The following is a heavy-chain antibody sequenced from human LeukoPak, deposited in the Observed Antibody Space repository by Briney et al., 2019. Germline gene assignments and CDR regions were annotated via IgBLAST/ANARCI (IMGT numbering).Heavy chain of an antibody. V-gene: IGHV1-18*01. Sequence: ASVKGSCKASGYTFTSYGISWVRQAPGQGLEWMVWISAYNGNTNYAQKLQGRVTMTTDTSTSTAYMELRSLRSDDTAVYYCARDLIVVVPAAIGGNWFDPWGQGTLVTVSS. D-gene: IGHD2-2*02. CDR2: ISAYNGNT. J-gene: IGHJ5*02. CDR3: ARDLIVVVPAAIGGNWFDP. CDR1: GYTFTSYG.